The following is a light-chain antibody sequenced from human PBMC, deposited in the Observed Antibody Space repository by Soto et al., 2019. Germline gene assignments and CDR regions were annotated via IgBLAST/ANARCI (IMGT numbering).Light chain of an antibody. CDR3: SSFTSSVTYV. V-gene: IGLV2-14*01. J-gene: IGLJ1*01. Sequence: QSALTQPASVSGSRGQSITISCTGTSSDVGGHNSVSWYRQDPGKAPKLMIYDVSNRPSGASDRFSGSKSGNTASLTISGLQIEDEADYYCSSFTSSVTYVFGTGTKVTVL. CDR1: SSDVGGHNS. CDR2: DVS.